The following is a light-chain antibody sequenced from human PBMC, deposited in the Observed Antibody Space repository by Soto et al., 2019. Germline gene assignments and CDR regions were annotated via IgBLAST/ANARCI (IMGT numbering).Light chain of an antibody. CDR3: QQYGSSPLT. CDR2: GAS. Sequence: EIVLTQSPATLSVSPGERATLSCRASQSVGSGFLAWYQQTRGQAPRLLIYGASTRATGIPDRFSGSWSGKCFTLTISRLEPEDFGVYYCQQYGSSPLTFGGGTKVDIK. CDR1: QSVGSGF. J-gene: IGKJ4*01. V-gene: IGKV3-20*01.